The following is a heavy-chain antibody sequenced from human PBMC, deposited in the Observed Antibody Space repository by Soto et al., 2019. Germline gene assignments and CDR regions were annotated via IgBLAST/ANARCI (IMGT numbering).Heavy chain of an antibody. CDR2: ISSRSSNI. V-gene: IGHV3-21*01. Sequence: GSLRLSCAASGFTFNIYSMNGVRQAPGKGLEWVSSISSRSSNIDYADSVKGRFTISRDNANNSLYLQMNNLSADDTAVYYCARDTKMLAPLIYMDHWGRGTLVTVSS. J-gene: IGHJ4*02. CDR1: GFTFNIYS. D-gene: IGHD3-22*01. CDR3: ARDTKMLAPLIYMDH.